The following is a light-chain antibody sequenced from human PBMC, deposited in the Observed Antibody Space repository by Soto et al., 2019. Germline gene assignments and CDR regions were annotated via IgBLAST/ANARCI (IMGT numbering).Light chain of an antibody. CDR1: QSLSNY. Sequence: EIVLTQSPATVSLSPGERATLSCRASQSLSNYLAWYQQKPGQAPRLLIYDASNRATGIPARFSGSGSGTDFTLTISSLEPEDFAVYYCQQRTNWPLTFGGGTKVEIK. V-gene: IGKV3-11*01. J-gene: IGKJ4*01. CDR3: QQRTNWPLT. CDR2: DAS.